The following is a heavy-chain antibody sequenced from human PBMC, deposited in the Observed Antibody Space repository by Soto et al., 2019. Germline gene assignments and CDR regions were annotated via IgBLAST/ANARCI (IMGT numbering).Heavy chain of an antibody. CDR2: KYYRSKWYN. Sequence: SQTLSLTCAISGDSVSSNSAAWNWIRQSPSRGLEWLGRKYYRSKWYNDYAVSVKSRITINPDTSKNHFSLQLNSVTPEDTAVYYCARGRGIFYDSSGSPFDYWGQGTLVTVSS. V-gene: IGHV6-1*01. J-gene: IGHJ4*02. D-gene: IGHD3-22*01. CDR1: GDSVSSNSAA. CDR3: ARGRGIFYDSSGSPFDY.